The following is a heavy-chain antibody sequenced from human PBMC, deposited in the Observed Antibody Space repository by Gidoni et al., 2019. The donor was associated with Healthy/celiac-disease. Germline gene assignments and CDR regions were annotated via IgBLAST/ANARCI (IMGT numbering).Heavy chain of an antibody. CDR3: ARDLEWELPFDY. V-gene: IGHV3-33*01. D-gene: IGHD1-26*01. CDR1: GFPFSSYG. CDR2: IWYDGSNK. J-gene: IGHJ4*02. Sequence: QVQLVDSGGGVVQPGRSLILSCAASGFPFSSYGMQWFRQAPGKGLEWVAVIWYDGSNKYNADSVKSRFTISRDNSKNTLYLQMKRLRAEDTAVYYCARDLEWELPFDYWGQGTLVTVSS.